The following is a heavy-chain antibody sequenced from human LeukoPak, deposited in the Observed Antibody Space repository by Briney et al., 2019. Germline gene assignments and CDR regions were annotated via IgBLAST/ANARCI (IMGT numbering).Heavy chain of an antibody. D-gene: IGHD3-22*01. CDR1: EFTFSIYA. CDR3: TRDRPNYYGSDGNYYRRNGDY. CDR2: ITSRGEGT. Sequence: GGSLRLSCAPSEFTFSIYAMSWVRQAPGEGLEWVSSITSRGEGTWYAGSVKGRFTISREDSKNTLCVQMNSLRAEDTAVYYCTRDRPNYYGSDGNYYRRNGDYWGQGTLVTVSS. V-gene: IGHV3-23*01. J-gene: IGHJ4*02.